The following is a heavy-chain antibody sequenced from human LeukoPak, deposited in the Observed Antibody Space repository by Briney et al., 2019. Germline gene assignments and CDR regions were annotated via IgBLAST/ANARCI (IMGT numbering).Heavy chain of an antibody. J-gene: IGHJ3*02. CDR2: ISGSGGST. D-gene: IGHD3-10*01. CDR1: GFTFCRYA. V-gene: IGHV3-23*01. CDR3: AKGFRGYGSGSSVPMDAFDI. Sequence: GGSLRLSCAASGFTFCRYAVHWVRQAPGKGLEWVSAISGSGGSTYYADSVKGRFTISRDNSKNTLYLQMNSLRAEDTAVYYCAKGFRGYGSGSSVPMDAFDIWGQGTMVTVSS.